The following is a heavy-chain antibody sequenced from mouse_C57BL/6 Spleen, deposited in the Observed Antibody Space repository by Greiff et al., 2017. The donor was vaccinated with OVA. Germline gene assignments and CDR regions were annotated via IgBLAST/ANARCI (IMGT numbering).Heavy chain of an antibody. CDR1: GFTFNTYA. D-gene: IGHD1-1*01. CDR3: VRSFFSYYGSSYVYWYFDV. V-gene: IGHV10-3*01. CDR2: IRSKSSNYAT. Sequence: EVKLMESGGGLVQPKGSLKLSCAASGFTFNTYAMHWVRQAPGKGLEWVARIRSKSSNYATYYADSVKDRFTISRDDSQSMLYLQMNNLKTEDTAMYYCVRSFFSYYGSSYVYWYFDVWGTGTTVTVSS. J-gene: IGHJ1*03.